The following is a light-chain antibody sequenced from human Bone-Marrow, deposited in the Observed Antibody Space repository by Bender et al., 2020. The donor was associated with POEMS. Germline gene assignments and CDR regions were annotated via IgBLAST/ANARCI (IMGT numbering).Light chain of an antibody. V-gene: IGLV1-44*01. CDR2: SSH. CDR3: AVWDDSLNGWV. J-gene: IGLJ3*02. Sequence: QSVLTQPPSASGTPGQRVTISCSGGSSNIGAHAVNWYQHLPGTAPKLLIYSSHRRPSEVPDRFSGSRSGTSASLAISGLPSEDEAAYYCAVWDDSLNGWVFGGGTKLTVL. CDR1: SSNIGAHA.